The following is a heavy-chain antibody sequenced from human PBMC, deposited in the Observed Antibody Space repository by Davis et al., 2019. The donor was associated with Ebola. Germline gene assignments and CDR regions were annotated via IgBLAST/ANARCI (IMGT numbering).Heavy chain of an antibody. D-gene: IGHD6-6*01. CDR3: ARGIAARGNWFDP. J-gene: IGHJ5*02. CDR2: IYYSGST. Sequence: PSETLSLTCTVSGGSISSSSYYWGWIRQPPGKGLEWIGSIYYSGSTYYNPSLKSRVTISVDTSKNQFSLKLSSVTAADTAVYYCARGIAARGNWFDPWGQGTLVTVSS. CDR1: GGSISSSSYY. V-gene: IGHV4-39*07.